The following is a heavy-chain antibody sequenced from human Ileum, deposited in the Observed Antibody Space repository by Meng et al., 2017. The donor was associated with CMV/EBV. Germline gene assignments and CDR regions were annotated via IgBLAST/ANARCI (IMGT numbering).Heavy chain of an antibody. CDR3: ARGQDNHKGGVH. D-gene: IGHD1-14*01. Sequence: QWWGAGLLKPSETLSPTCDVYDASFSDFYWSWTRHLPGKGLEWIGEIHPSGSTHYNPSLESRVSISVHMSNNQFSLKVSSVTAADTAVYYCARGQDNHKGGVHWGQGTLVTVSS. V-gene: IGHV4-34*01. J-gene: IGHJ4*02. CDR2: IHPSGST. CDR1: DASFSDFY.